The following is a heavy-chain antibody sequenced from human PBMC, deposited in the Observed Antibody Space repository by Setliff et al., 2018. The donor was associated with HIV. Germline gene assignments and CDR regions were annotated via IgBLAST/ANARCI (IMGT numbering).Heavy chain of an antibody. D-gene: IGHD7-27*01. CDR3: ARDLGSGLYYYGMDV. CDR1: GGSISSGSYY. CDR2: IYTSGST. J-gene: IGHJ6*02. Sequence: SETLSLTCTVSGGSISSGSYYWSWIRQPAGKGLEWIGRIYTSGSTNYNPSLKSRVTISADTSKNQFSLKLSSVTAADTAVYYCARDLGSGLYYYGMDVWGQGTTVTVSS. V-gene: IGHV4-61*02.